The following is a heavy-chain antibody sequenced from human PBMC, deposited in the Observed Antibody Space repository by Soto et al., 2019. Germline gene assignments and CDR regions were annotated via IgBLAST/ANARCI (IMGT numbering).Heavy chain of an antibody. CDR3: AHCQHYDILTLFHSNAFDI. V-gene: IGHV2-5*01. CDR1: GFSLATSAVG. CDR2: IYWNDDK. Sequence: QITLKESGPTLVKPTQTLTLSCTCSGFSLATSAVGVGWIRQPPGKALEWLALIYWNDDKRYSPSLKNRLTITNDTSKNQVVLTMTNVDPVDTATNYCAHCQHYDILTLFHSNAFDIWGEETIVTVGS. J-gene: IGHJ3*02. D-gene: IGHD3-9*01.